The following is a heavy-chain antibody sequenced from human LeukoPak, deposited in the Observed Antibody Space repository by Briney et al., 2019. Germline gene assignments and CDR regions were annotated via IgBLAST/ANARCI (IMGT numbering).Heavy chain of an antibody. CDR2: ISYSGST. Sequence: SQTLSPTCTVSGGSISSGGYYWSWIRQHPGKGLEWIGYISYSGSTYYNPSLNSRVTISVGTSKSQFSLKLSSVTAADTAVYYCARVRGYSYGELDYWGQGTLVTVSS. J-gene: IGHJ4*02. D-gene: IGHD5-18*01. V-gene: IGHV4-31*03. CDR1: GGSISSGGYY. CDR3: ARVRGYSYGELDY.